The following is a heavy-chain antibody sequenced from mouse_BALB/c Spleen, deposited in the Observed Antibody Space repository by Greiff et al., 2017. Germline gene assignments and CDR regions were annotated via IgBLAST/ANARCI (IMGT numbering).Heavy chain of an antibody. V-gene: IGHV3-2*02. Sequence: DVKLQESGPGLVKPSQSLSLTCTVTGYSITSDYAWNWIRQFPGNKLEWMGYISYSGSTSYNPSLKSRISITRDTSKNQFFLQLNSVTTEDTATYYCARRGGTAFDYWGQGTTLTVSS. CDR3: ARRGGTAFDY. CDR1: GYSITSDYA. CDR2: ISYSGST. D-gene: IGHD1-2*01. J-gene: IGHJ2*01.